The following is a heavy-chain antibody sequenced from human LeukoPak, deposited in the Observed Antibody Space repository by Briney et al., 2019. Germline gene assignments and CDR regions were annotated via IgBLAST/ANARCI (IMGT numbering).Heavy chain of an antibody. CDR3: ARRDDSSGYHKIFDY. CDR1: GGSISSSSYY. J-gene: IGHJ4*02. Sequence: SETLSLTCTVSGGSISSSSYYWGWIRQPPGKGLEWIGNIYYGENTYYNPSLKSRVTISIDTSKNQFYLKLSSLTAADTAVYYCARRDDSSGYHKIFDYWGPGTLVTVSS. D-gene: IGHD3-22*01. CDR2: IYYGENT. V-gene: IGHV4-39*01.